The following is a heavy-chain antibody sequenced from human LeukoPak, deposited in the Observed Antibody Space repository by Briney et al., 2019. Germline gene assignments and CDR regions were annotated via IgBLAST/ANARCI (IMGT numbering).Heavy chain of an antibody. CDR2: IWYDGSNK. Sequence: GRSLRLSCAASGFTFSSYGMHWVRQAPGKGLEWVADIWYDGSNKYYADSVKGRFTISRDNSKNTLYLQMNSLRAEDTAVYYCARDYLDWYFDLWGRGTLVTVSS. CDR1: GFTFSSYG. CDR3: ARDYLDWYFDL. J-gene: IGHJ2*01. V-gene: IGHV3-33*01.